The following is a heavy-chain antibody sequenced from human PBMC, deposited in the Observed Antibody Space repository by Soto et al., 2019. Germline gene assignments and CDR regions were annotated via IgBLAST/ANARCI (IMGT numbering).Heavy chain of an antibody. CDR3: ARDIQRITMIVVVSPLKY. V-gene: IGHV1-18*04. J-gene: IGHJ4*02. CDR1: GYTFTGYY. Sequence: QVQLVQSGAEVKKPGASVKVSCKASGYTFTGYYMHWVRQAPGQGLEWMGWINAYNGNTNYAQKLQGRVTMTTDTSTSTAYMELRSLRSDDTAVYYCARDIQRITMIVVVSPLKYWGQGTLVTVSS. D-gene: IGHD3-22*01. CDR2: INAYNGNT.